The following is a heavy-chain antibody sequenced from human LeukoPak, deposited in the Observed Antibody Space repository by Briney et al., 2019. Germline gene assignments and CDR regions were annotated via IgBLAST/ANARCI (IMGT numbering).Heavy chain of an antibody. CDR2: IYHSGST. CDR1: GGSISSSNW. V-gene: IGHV4-4*02. D-gene: IGHD3-22*01. CDR3: ALYYYDSSGYYEPFDY. Sequence: SGTLSLTCAVSGGSISSSNWWSWVRQPPGKGLEWIGEIYHSGSTNYNPSLKSRVTISVDKSKNQFSLKLSSVTAADTAVYYCALYYYDSSGYYEPFDYWGQGTLVTVSS. J-gene: IGHJ4*02.